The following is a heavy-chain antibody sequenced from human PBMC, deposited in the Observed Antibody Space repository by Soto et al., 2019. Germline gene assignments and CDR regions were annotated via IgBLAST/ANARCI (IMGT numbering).Heavy chain of an antibody. CDR2: IYYSGST. CDR1: GGSISSSSYY. CDR3: ARLQPLELATSHDAFDI. V-gene: IGHV4-39*01. D-gene: IGHD5-12*01. J-gene: IGHJ3*02. Sequence: QLQLQESGPGLVKPSETLSLTCTVSGGSISSSSYYWGWIRQPPGKGLEWIGSIYYSGSTYYNPSLESRVTITVDTSKNQFSLKLSSVTAADTAVYYCARLQPLELATSHDAFDIWGQGTMVTVSS.